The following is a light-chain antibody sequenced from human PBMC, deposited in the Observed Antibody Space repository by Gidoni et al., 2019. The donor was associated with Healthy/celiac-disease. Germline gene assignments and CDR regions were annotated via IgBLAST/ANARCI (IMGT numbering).Light chain of an antibody. CDR2: AAS. J-gene: IGKJ3*01. CDR3: QQYYNYPLT. CDR1: QGISKN. Sequence: AIRMTQSPSSLSASTGDRVNITCRASQGISKNFAWYQQKPGKAPKLLIYAASTLQSGVPSRFSGRDSVTDFTLTISCLQSEDFATYYCQQYYNYPLTFGPGTKVAI. V-gene: IGKV1-8*01.